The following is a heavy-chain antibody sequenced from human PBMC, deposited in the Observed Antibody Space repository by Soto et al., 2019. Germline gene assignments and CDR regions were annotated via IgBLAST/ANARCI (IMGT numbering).Heavy chain of an antibody. CDR1: DGSISSGDYY. D-gene: IGHD4-17*01. J-gene: IGHJ6*04. CDR3: ARGMTTVTTRRYYYGMDV. V-gene: IGHV4-61*08. CDR2: IYYSGST. Sequence: PSETLSLTCTVSDGSISSGDYYRSWIRQPPGKGLEWIGYIYYSGSTNYSPSLKSRVTISVDTSKNQFSLKLSSVTAADTAVYYCARGMTTVTTRRYYYGMDVWGEGTTVTVSS.